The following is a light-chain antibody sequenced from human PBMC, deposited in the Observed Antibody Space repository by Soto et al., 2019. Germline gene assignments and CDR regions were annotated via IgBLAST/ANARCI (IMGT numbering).Light chain of an antibody. CDR1: QGIRND. CDR3: QKYNSYSKT. Sequence: DIQMTQSPSTLSASVGDRVTITCRASQGIRNDLGWYQQKTGKATKLLIYAASSLQSGVPSRFSGSGPGTEFTLNISRLQPDDFATYYCQKYNSYSKTFGQGTKGDNK. CDR2: AAS. V-gene: IGKV1-17*01. J-gene: IGKJ1*01.